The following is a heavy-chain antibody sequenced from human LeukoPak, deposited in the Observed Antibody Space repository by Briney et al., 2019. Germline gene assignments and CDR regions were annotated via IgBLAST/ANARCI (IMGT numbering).Heavy chain of an antibody. J-gene: IGHJ4*02. Sequence: PGRSLRLSCTTSGFTFSNYPMSWVRQAPGKRLEWLALLGSTAYGGTTKYAASVKGRFTISRDDSKSIAYLQMNSLKTEDTAVYYCTRPYHDYLTGYYSDYWGQGTLVTVSS. CDR3: TRPYHDYLTGYYSDY. D-gene: IGHD3-9*01. CDR1: GFTFSNYP. V-gene: IGHV3-49*04. CDR2: LGSTAYGGTT.